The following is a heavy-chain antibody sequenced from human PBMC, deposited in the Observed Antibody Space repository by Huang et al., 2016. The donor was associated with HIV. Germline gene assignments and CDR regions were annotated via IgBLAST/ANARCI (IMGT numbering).Heavy chain of an antibody. V-gene: IGHV1-18*01. Sequence: QIQLMQSGPELKQPGASVKVSCKASGYTFTSYGITWVRQAPVQGPKWRGWISASSGDTEYAQKFQGRVTLTTDTSTNIAYMELRSLRSDDTAKYYCARDPKYHRIGYYRQRRGIDIWGQGTMVIVSS. CDR2: ISASSGDT. J-gene: IGHJ3*02. CDR3: ARDPKYHRIGYYRQRRGIDI. CDR1: GYTFTSYG. D-gene: IGHD3-22*01.